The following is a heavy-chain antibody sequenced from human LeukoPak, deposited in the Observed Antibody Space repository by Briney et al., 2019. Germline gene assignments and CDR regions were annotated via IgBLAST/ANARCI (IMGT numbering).Heavy chain of an antibody. CDR3: ATVATTMDDAFDI. CDR1: GYTLTELS. Sequence: ASVKVSCKVSGYTLTELSMHWVRQAPGKGLAWMGGFDPEDGETIYAQKFQGRVTMTEDTSTDTAYMELSSLRSEDTAVYYCATVATTMDDAFDIWGQGTMVTVSS. J-gene: IGHJ3*02. D-gene: IGHD1-26*01. CDR2: FDPEDGET. V-gene: IGHV1-24*01.